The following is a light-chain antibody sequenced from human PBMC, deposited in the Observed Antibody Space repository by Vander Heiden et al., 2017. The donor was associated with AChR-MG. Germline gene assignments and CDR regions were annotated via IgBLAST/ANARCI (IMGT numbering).Light chain of an antibody. Sequence: DIQLTQSPSSLSASVGDKVTITCQASQDISNFLNWYQQKPGKAPKLPIHDASNLEAGVPSRFSGSGSVTDFTLTISSLQPEDIATYYCQQFDHLPTFGGGSKVEIK. CDR2: DAS. CDR1: QDISNF. V-gene: IGKV1-33*01. J-gene: IGKJ4*01. CDR3: QQFDHLPT.